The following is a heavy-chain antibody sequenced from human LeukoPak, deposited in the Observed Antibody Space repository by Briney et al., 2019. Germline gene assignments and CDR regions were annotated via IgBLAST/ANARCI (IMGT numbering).Heavy chain of an antibody. CDR3: ARVIWFGESKPDY. Sequence: GGSLRLSCAASGFTVSSNYMSWVRQAPGKGLEWVSVIHSGGSTYYADSVKGRFTISRDNSKNTLYLQMNSLRAEDTAVYYCARVIWFGESKPDYWGQGTLVTVSS. CDR2: IHSGGST. D-gene: IGHD3-10*01. J-gene: IGHJ4*02. CDR1: GFTVSSNY. V-gene: IGHV3-53*01.